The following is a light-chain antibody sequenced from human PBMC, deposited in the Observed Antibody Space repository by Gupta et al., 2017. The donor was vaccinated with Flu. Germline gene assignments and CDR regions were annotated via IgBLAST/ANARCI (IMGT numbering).Light chain of an antibody. CDR3: SSYTSSSTLV. V-gene: IGLV2-14*01. Sequence: QSALPQPASVSGSPGHSVTISCTGPSSDVGGYNYVSWYQQHPGKAPKLMIYEVSNRPSGVSNRFSGSKSGNTASLTISGLQAEDEADYYCSSYTSSSTLVFGGGTKLTVL. CDR2: EVS. CDR1: SSDVGGYNY. J-gene: IGLJ3*02.